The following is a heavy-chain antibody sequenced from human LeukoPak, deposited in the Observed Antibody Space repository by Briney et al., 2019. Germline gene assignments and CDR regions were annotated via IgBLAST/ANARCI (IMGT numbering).Heavy chain of an antibody. CDR3: ARDRGSGSSNAFDI. CDR2: IYTSGST. Sequence: SETLSLTCTVSGGSISSYYWSWIRQPAGKGLEWIGRIYTSGSTNYNPSLKSRVTMSVDTSKNQFSLKLSSVTAADTAVYYCARDRGSGSSNAFDIWGQGTMVTVSS. J-gene: IGHJ3*02. CDR1: GGSISSYY. V-gene: IGHV4-4*07. D-gene: IGHD3-10*01.